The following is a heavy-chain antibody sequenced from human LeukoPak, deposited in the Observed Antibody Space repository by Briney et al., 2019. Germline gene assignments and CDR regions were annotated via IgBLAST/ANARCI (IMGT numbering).Heavy chain of an antibody. V-gene: IGHV1-2*02. J-gene: IGHJ4*02. CDR1: GYTFTGYY. CDR3: ARVTGAARSFDY. Sequence: ASVKVSCKASGYTFTGYYMHWVRQAPGQGLEWMGWINPNSGGTNYAQKFQGRVTVTRDTSISTAYMELSRLRSDDTAVYYCARVTGAARSFDYWGQGTLVTVSS. CDR2: INPNSGGT. D-gene: IGHD6-6*01.